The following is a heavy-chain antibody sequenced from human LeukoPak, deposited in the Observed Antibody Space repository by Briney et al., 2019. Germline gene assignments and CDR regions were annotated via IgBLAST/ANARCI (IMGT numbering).Heavy chain of an antibody. CDR3: ARLPAADFYYFDY. V-gene: IGHV3-33*08. CDR2: IWYDGSNK. CDR1: GFTFSSYG. D-gene: IGHD2/OR15-2a*01. Sequence: GGSLRLSCAASGFTFSSYGMHWVRQAPGKGLEWVAVIWYDGSNKYYADSVKGRFTISRDNSKNTLYLQMNSLRAEDTAVYYCARLPAADFYYFDYWGQGTLVTVSS. J-gene: IGHJ4*02.